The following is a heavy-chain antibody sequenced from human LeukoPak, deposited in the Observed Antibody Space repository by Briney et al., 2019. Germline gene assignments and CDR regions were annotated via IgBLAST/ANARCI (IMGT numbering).Heavy chain of an antibody. D-gene: IGHD7-27*01. CDR3: ARGFRGDNFDY. J-gene: IGHJ4*02. V-gene: IGHV4-34*01. CDR2: INHSGST. Sequence: SETLSLTCAVYGGSFSGYYWSWIRQPPGKGLEWIGEINHSGSTNYNPSLKSRVTISVDTSKNQFSLKLSSVTAADTAVYFCARGFRGDNFDYWGQGTLVTVSS. CDR1: GGSFSGYY.